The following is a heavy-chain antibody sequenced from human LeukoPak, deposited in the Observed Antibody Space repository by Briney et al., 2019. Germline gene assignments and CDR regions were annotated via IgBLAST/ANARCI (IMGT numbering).Heavy chain of an antibody. CDR2: IYYSRRT. CDR1: GGSISSGGYY. V-gene: IGHV4-31*03. CDR3: ARVPTNKYYDSSGSVDY. D-gene: IGHD3-22*01. J-gene: IGHJ4*02. Sequence: PSETLSLTCTVSGGSISSGGYYWSWIRQHPGQGLEWNGYIYYSRRTYYNPSLKSRVTISVDTSKNQFSLKLSSVTAADTAVYYCARVPTNKYYDSSGSVDYWGQGDLVTVSS.